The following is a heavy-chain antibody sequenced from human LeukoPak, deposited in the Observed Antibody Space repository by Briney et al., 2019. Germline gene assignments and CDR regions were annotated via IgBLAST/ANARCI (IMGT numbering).Heavy chain of an antibody. J-gene: IGHJ4*02. CDR2: IIPIFGTA. V-gene: IGHV1-69*13. CDR1: GGTFSSYA. CDR3: ATDLSFSLGRSN. D-gene: IGHD4-17*01. Sequence: SVKVSCKASGGTFSSYAISWVRQAPGQGLEWMGGIIPIFGTANYAQKFQGRVTITADESTSTAYMELSSLRSEDTAVYYCATDLSFSLGRSNWGQGTLVTVSS.